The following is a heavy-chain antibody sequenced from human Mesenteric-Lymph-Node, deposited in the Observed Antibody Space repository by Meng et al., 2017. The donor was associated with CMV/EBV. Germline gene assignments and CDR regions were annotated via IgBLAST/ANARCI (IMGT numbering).Heavy chain of an antibody. V-gene: IGHV3-7*01. D-gene: IGHD4-23*01. CDR1: GFSVSDYY. Sequence: GESLKISCAVSGFSVSDYYMTWIRQTPGRGLEWVANIKADGSEKNYMDSVKGRFTISRDNSNNSLYLQMNTLRVEDTAVYYCAREGRWVITPASWGQGTLVTVSS. CDR3: AREGRWVITPAS. CDR2: IKADGSEK. J-gene: IGHJ5*02.